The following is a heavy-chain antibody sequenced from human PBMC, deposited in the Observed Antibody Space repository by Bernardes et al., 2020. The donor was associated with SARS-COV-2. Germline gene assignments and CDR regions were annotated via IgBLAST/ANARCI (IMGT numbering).Heavy chain of an antibody. D-gene: IGHD3-16*01. Sequence: GGSLILSCAGSGFTFGDYGMHWVRQAPGRGLEWVALITWDAYSTYYTDSVKGRFTISRDNSKNSLYLQMNSLRPEDTALYYCAKDIDYRVRGTGMDVWGQGTTVTV. J-gene: IGHJ6*02. CDR3: AKDIDYRVRGTGMDV. V-gene: IGHV3-43D*04. CDR2: ITWDAYST. CDR1: GFTFGDYG.